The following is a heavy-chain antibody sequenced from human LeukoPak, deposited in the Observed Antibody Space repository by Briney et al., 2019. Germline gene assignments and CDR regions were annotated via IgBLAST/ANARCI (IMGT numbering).Heavy chain of an antibody. CDR3: TTTTYSAN. CDR2: IKSILDGGTT. D-gene: IGHD1-1*01. Sequence: PGGSLRLSCAASGFTFSNAWMNWVRQGPGKGLEWVGRIKSILDGGTTDYAAPVKGRFAISRDDSEDTLYLQMNSLKTEDTAVYYCTTTTYSANWGQGTLVTVSS. J-gene: IGHJ4*02. CDR1: GFTFSNAW. V-gene: IGHV3-15*01.